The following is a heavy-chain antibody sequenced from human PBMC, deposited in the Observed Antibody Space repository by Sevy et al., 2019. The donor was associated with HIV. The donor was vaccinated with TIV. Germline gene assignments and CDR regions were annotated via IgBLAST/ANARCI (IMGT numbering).Heavy chain of an antibody. V-gene: IGHV4-4*02. CDR3: ARDLRYFDWLGYFDY. CDR1: GGSISSSNW. CDR2: IYHSGST. J-gene: IGHJ4*02. D-gene: IGHD3-9*01. Sequence: ETLSLTCAVSGGSISSSNWWSWVRQPPGKGLEWIGEIYHSGSTNYNPSLKSRVTISVDKSKNQFSLKLSSVTAADTAVYYCARDLRYFDWLGYFDYWGQGTLVTVSS.